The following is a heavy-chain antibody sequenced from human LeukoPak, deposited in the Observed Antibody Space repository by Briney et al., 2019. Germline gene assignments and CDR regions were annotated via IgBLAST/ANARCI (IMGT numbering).Heavy chain of an antibody. D-gene: IGHD5-18*01. Sequence: SETLSLTCTVSGGSISSYYWSWIRQPPGNGLEWIGYIYYSGSTNYNPSLKSRVTISVDTSKNQFSLKLSSVTAADTAVYYCARGGARGYADYWGQGTLVTVSS. V-gene: IGHV4-59*01. CDR1: GGSISSYY. CDR3: ARGGARGYADY. J-gene: IGHJ4*02. CDR2: IYYSGST.